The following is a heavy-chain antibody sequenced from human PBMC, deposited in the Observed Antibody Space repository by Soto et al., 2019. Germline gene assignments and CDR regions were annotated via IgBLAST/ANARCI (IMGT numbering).Heavy chain of an antibody. V-gene: IGHV4-61*01. Sequence: QVQLQESGPGLVKPSETLSLTCTVSGGSVSSGSYYWSWIRQPPGKGLEWIGYIYYSGSNNYNPSLKSRATISVDTSKNQFSLKLSSVTAADTAVYYCARDPDTAMVRGMDVWGQGTTVTVSS. D-gene: IGHD5-18*01. CDR1: GGSVSSGSYY. CDR3: ARDPDTAMVRGMDV. J-gene: IGHJ6*02. CDR2: IYYSGSN.